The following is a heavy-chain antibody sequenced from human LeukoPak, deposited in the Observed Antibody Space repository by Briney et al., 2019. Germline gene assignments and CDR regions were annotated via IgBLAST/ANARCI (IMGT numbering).Heavy chain of an antibody. V-gene: IGHV1-69*04. CDR3: ARDTCEQWLVGEGYFDY. CDR2: IIPILGIA. J-gene: IGHJ4*02. D-gene: IGHD6-19*01. CDR1: GGTFSSYA. Sequence: SVTVSCKASGGTFSSYAISWVRQAPGQGLEWMGRIIPILGIANYAQKFQGRVTITADKSTSTAYMELSSLRSEDTAVYYCARDTCEQWLVGEGYFDYWGQGTLVTVSS.